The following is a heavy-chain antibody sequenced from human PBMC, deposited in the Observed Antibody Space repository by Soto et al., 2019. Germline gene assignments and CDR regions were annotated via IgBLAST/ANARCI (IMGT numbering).Heavy chain of an antibody. J-gene: IGHJ5*02. D-gene: IGHD2-15*01. V-gene: IGHV4-30-4*01. CDR1: GGSISSGDYY. CDR2: IYHSGGT. CDR3: ASGIGYCSGGTCYSVPDYFDP. Sequence: QVQLQESGPGLVKPSQTLSLTCTVSGGSISSGDYYWSWIRQPPGKGLEWIGYIYHSGGTYYNPSLKSRVTISVDTSNNQFSLRLSSVTAADTAVYYCASGIGYCSGGTCYSVPDYFDPWGQGTLVTVSS.